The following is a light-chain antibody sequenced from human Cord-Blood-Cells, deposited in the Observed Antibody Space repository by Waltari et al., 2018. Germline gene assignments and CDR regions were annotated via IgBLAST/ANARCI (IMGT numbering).Light chain of an antibody. CDR3: CSYAGSWV. Sequence: QSALTQPASVSGSPGQSITISCTGTSSDVGSYNLVSWYKQHPGKAPKLMIYEGSKRPSVVSNRFSGSKSCNTASLTISGLQAEDDADYYCCSYAGSWVFGGGTKLTVL. CDR2: EGS. CDR1: SSDVGSYNL. J-gene: IGLJ3*02. V-gene: IGLV2-23*01.